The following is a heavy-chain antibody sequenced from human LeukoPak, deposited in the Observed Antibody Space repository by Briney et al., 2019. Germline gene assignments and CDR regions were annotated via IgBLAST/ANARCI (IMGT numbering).Heavy chain of an antibody. D-gene: IGHD1-1*01. J-gene: IGHJ4*02. CDR2: TNPNSGGT. Sequence: ASVKVSCKASGYTFTGYYMHWVRQAPGQGLEWMGWTNPNSGGTNYAQKFQGWVTMTRDTSISTAYMELSRLRSDDTAVYYCARGRYNWNDVPASFDYWGQGTLVAVSS. CDR1: GYTFTGYY. V-gene: IGHV1-2*04. CDR3: ARGRYNWNDVPASFDY.